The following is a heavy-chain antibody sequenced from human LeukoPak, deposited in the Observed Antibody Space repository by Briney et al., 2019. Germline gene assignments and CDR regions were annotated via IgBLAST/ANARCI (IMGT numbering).Heavy chain of an antibody. CDR2: ISGSGGST. D-gene: IGHD5-18*01. J-gene: IGHJ4*02. CDR3: AKAGRGYSYGYRGDFDY. Sequence: GGSLRLSCAASGFTFSSYAMHWVRQAPGKGLEWVSAISGSGGSTYYADSVKGRFTISRDNSKNTLYLQMNSLRAEDTAVYYCAKAGRGYSYGYRGDFDYWGQGTLVTVSS. CDR1: GFTFSSYA. V-gene: IGHV3-23*01.